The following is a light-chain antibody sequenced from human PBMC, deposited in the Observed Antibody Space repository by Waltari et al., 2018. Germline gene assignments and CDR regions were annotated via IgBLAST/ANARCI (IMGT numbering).Light chain of an antibody. J-gene: IGKJ2*02. V-gene: IGKV3-15*01. CDR1: QSVTNK. CDR2: DAS. CDR3: QQYNNWPRT. Sequence: ETVMTQSPATLSVSPGESAALSCTASQSVTNKLAWYQQKPGQAPILLIYDASTRATGIPARFSGSGSGTHFTLSISSLQSDDVALYFCQQYNNWPRTFGQGTKLEI.